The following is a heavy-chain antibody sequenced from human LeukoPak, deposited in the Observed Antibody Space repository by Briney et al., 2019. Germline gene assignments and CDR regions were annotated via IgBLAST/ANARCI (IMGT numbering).Heavy chain of an antibody. CDR3: ARELTYSDY. V-gene: IGHV3-21*01. J-gene: IGHJ4*02. D-gene: IGHD3-9*01. CDR1: RFTSSSYA. CDR2: ISRSSNYI. Sequence: PGGSLRLSCAASRFTSSSYAMNWVRQAPGKGLEWVSSISRSSNYIYYADSVKGRFTISRDNAKNSLYLQMNSLRAEDTAVYYCARELTYSDYWGQGTLVTVSS.